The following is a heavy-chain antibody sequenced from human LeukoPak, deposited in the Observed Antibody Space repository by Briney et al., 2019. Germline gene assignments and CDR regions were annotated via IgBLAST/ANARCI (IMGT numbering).Heavy chain of an antibody. CDR3: ARVGRGIVVVPAAPGTDYGMDV. CDR2: ISSSSSYI. J-gene: IGHJ6*02. CDR1: GFTFSSYS. V-gene: IGHV3-21*01. D-gene: IGHD2-2*01. Sequence: GGSLRLSCAASGFTFSSYSMNWVRQAPGKGLEWVSSISSSSSYIYYADSVKGRFTISRDNAKNSLYLQMNSLRAEDTAVYYCARVGRGIVVVPAAPGTDYGMDVWGQGTTVTVSS.